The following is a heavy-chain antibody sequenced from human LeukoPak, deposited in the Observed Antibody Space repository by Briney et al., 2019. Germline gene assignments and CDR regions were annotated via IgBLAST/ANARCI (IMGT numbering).Heavy chain of an antibody. Sequence: KTGGSLRLSCAASGFTFSSYGMSWVRQAPGKGLEWVSAISGSGGNTYYADPVKGRFSISRDNSKNTLYLQMNRLRAEDTAVYFCAKDSATYGRFDYWGQGSLVTVSS. J-gene: IGHJ4*02. CDR3: AKDSATYGRFDY. CDR1: GFTFSSYG. D-gene: IGHD3-10*01. V-gene: IGHV3-23*01. CDR2: ISGSGGNT.